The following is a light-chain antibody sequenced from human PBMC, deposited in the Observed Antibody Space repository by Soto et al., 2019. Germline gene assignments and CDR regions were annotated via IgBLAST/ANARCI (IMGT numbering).Light chain of an antibody. V-gene: IGLV2-14*01. J-gene: IGLJ1*01. CDR2: KVS. Sequence: QSVRTQPASVSGSPGQSITISCTGTSSDVGSSNYVSWYQQYPGKVPKLLINKVSNRPSGVSNRFSGSKSGNTASLTISGLLAEDEADYFCASSTTDSLYVFGTGTKVTVL. CDR3: ASSTTDSLYV. CDR1: SSDVGSSNY.